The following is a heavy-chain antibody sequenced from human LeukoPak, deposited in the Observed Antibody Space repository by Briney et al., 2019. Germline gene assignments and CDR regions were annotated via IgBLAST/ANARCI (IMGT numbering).Heavy chain of an antibody. CDR3: AKEAVYYDSSGYWGDGGYFDY. CDR2: MNPNSGNT. Sequence: ASVKVSCKASGYTFTSYDINWVRQATGQGLEWMGWMNPNSGNTGYAQKFQGRVTITRNTSISTAYMELSSLRSEDTAVYYCAKEAVYYDSSGYWGDGGYFDYWGQGTLVTVSS. D-gene: IGHD3-22*01. V-gene: IGHV1-8*03. CDR1: GYTFTSYD. J-gene: IGHJ4*02.